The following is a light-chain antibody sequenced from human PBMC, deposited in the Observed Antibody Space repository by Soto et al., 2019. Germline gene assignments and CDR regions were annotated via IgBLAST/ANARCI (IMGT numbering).Light chain of an antibody. Sequence: ELTQPPSVSVSPGQTASITCGGDNIGTKSVHWYQQRPGQAPVLVVYDDKKRPSGIPERFSGSNSGNTATLTISRVETGDEADYYCQVCERFSDHNFVFGDGTKVTVL. V-gene: IGLV3-21*02. CDR1: NIGTKS. CDR3: QVCERFSDHNFV. J-gene: IGLJ1*01. CDR2: DDK.